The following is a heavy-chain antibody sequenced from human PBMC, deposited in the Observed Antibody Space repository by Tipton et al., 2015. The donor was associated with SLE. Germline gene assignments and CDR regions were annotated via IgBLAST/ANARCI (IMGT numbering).Heavy chain of an antibody. CDR2: MNPNSGNT. D-gene: IGHD2-8*02. J-gene: IGHJ6*02. V-gene: IGHV1-8*01. CDR1: GYTFTSYD. Sequence: QSGAEVKKPGASVKVSCKASGYTFTSYDINWVRQATGQGLERMGWMNPNSGNTGYAQKFQGRVTMTRNTSISTAYMELSSLRSEDTAVYYCARGPICTGGVCSYGMDVWGQGTTVTVSS. CDR3: ARGPICTGGVCSYGMDV.